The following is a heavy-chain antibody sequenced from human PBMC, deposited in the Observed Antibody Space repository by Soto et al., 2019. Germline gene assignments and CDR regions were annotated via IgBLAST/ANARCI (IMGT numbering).Heavy chain of an antibody. D-gene: IGHD3-16*01. Sequence: GGSLRLSCSASGFTFSSYGMHWVRQAPGKGLEWVAVIWYDGSNKYYADSVKGRFTISRDNSKNTLYLQMNSLGAEDTAVYYCARDRGPTLLRFYFDYWGQGTLVTVSS. J-gene: IGHJ4*02. CDR3: ARDRGPTLLRFYFDY. CDR1: GFTFSSYG. V-gene: IGHV3-33*01. CDR2: IWYDGSNK.